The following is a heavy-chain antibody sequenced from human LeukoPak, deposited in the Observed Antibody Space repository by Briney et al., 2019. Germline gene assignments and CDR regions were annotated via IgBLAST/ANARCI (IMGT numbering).Heavy chain of an antibody. J-gene: IGHJ4*02. CDR1: GGSISSSSYY. CDR2: IYYTGST. D-gene: IGHD6-19*01. V-gene: IGHV4-39*07. Sequence: PSETLSLTCTVSGGSISSSSYYWGWIRQPPGKGPEWIGSIYYTGSTFYNPSLKSRVTISEDPSKNQFSLKVTSVTAADTAVYYCARDLGMAGIAPVDYWGQGTLVTVSS. CDR3: ARDLGMAGIAPVDY.